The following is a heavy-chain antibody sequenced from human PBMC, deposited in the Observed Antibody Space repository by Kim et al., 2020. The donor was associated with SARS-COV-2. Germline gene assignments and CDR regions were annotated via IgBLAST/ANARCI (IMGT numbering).Heavy chain of an antibody. CDR3: ARGWRWLQLRVGCYFDY. CDR1: GGSFSGYY. D-gene: IGHD5-12*01. CDR2: INHSGST. J-gene: IGHJ4*02. Sequence: SETLSLTCAVYGGSFSGYYWSWIRQPPGKGLEWIGEINHSGSTNYNPSLKSRVTISVDTSKNQFSLKLSSVTAADTAVYYCARGWRWLQLRVGCYFDYWGQGTLVTVSS. V-gene: IGHV4-34*01.